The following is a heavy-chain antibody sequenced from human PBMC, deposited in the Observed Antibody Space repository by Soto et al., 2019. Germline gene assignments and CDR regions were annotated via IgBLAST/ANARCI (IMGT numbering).Heavy chain of an antibody. Sequence: EVQLVESGGGLVKPGGSLRLSCAASGLTFSAFGMNWVRQAPGKGLEWVSSISSGGEYLAYADSVKGRLTISRDNAKNSLVLQLDRLRVEDTAVYYSATEGAAGAVMGVWVHGTTVNVSS. CDR1: GLTFSAFG. CDR2: ISSGGEYL. D-gene: IGHD6-13*01. CDR3: ATEGAAGAVMGV. V-gene: IGHV3-21*01. J-gene: IGHJ6*02.